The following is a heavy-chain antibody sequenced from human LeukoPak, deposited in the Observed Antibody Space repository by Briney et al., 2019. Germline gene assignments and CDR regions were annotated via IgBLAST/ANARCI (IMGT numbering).Heavy chain of an antibody. V-gene: IGHV1-69*13. Sequence: ASVKVSCKASGGTFSSYAISWVRQAPGQGLEWMGGIIPIFGTANYAQNFQGRVMITADETTSTAYMELSSLRSEDTAVYYCARTVLRRTSLDYYYYGMDVWGQGTTVTVSS. J-gene: IGHJ6*02. CDR2: IIPIFGTA. CDR1: GGTFSSYA. D-gene: IGHD3-3*01. CDR3: ARTVLRRTSLDYYYYGMDV.